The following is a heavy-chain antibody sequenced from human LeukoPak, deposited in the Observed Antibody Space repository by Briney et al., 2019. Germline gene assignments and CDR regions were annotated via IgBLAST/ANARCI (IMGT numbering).Heavy chain of an antibody. J-gene: IGHJ4*02. Sequence: ASVKVSCKASGYTFTGYAMNWVRQAPGQGLEWMGWINTNTGNPTYAQGFTGRFVFSLDTSVSTAYLQICSLKAEDTAVYYCARAPSPQTYYDYVWGSYRYTPFDYWGQGTLVTVSS. CDR2: INTNTGNP. V-gene: IGHV7-4-1*01. CDR1: GYTFTGYA. CDR3: ARAPSPQTYYDYVWGSYRYTPFDY. D-gene: IGHD3-16*02.